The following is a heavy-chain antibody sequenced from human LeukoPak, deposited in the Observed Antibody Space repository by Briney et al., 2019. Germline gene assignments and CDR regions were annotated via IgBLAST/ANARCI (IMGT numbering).Heavy chain of an antibody. CDR3: ASGWFGELYSWFDP. V-gene: IGHV4-34*01. CDR1: GGSFSGYY. J-gene: IGHJ5*02. D-gene: IGHD3-10*01. Sequence: SETLSLTCAVYGGSFSGYYWSWIRQPPGKGLEWIGEINHSGSTNYSPSLKSRVTISVDTSKNQFSLKLSSVTAADTAVYYCASGWFGELYSWFDPWGQGTLVTVSS. CDR2: INHSGST.